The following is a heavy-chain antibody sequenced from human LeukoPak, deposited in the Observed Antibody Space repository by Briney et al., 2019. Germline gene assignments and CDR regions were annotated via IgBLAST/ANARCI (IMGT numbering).Heavy chain of an antibody. CDR3: ARGFYRVVVPAAIGY. CDR1: GYTFTSYA. CDR2: INPSGGST. J-gene: IGHJ4*02. D-gene: IGHD2-2*01. V-gene: IGHV1-46*01. Sequence: GASVKVSCKASGYTFTSYAMHWVRQAPGQGLEWMGIINPSGGSTSYAQKFQGRVTMTRDTSTSTVYMELSSLRSEDTAVYYCARGFYRVVVPAAIGYWDQGTLVTVSS.